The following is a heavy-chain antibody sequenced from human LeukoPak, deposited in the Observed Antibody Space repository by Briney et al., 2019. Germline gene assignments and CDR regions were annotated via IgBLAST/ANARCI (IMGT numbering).Heavy chain of an antibody. J-gene: IGHJ4*02. CDR2: ISGSGGST. CDR3: AKDDYGGNSGGTAFDY. V-gene: IGHV3-23*01. CDR1: GFTFSSYA. Sequence: GGSLRLSCAASGFTFSSYAMSWVRQAPGKGLEWVSAISGSGGSTYYADSVKGRFTISRDNSKNMLYLHMNGLRAEDTAVYYCAKDDYGGNSGGTAFDYWGQGTLVTVSS. D-gene: IGHD4-23*01.